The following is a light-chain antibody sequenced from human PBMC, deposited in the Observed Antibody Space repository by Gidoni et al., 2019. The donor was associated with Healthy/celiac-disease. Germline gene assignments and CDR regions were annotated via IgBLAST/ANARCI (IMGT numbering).Light chain of an antibody. CDR3: EKYESTLTGT. V-gene: IGKV4-1*01. CDR1: QSVLYSSNNKNY. Sequence: VMAKCPDSVALRLGERATINCKSSQSVLYSSNNKNYVAWYQQKPGQPPKLLIYWASTRESGVFDGVSGSGSGRDFTVTMSSLQVEEVAVYYCEKYESTLTGTFGQGTKVDIK. CDR2: WAS. J-gene: IGKJ1*01.